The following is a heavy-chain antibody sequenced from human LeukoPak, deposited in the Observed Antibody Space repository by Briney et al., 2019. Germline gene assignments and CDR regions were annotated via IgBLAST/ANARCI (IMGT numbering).Heavy chain of an antibody. CDR3: ATIAAGDTQ. J-gene: IGHJ4*02. V-gene: IGHV4-59*01. Sequence: PSETLSLTCTVSGGSIGTYFWIWIRQPPGKGLEWIGYTHYSGSSAYNPSLKSRVTLSLGTSRNQASLRLSSVTTADTAVYYCATIAAGDTQWGQGTLVTVSS. CDR1: GGSIGTYF. D-gene: IGHD6-25*01. CDR2: THYSGSS.